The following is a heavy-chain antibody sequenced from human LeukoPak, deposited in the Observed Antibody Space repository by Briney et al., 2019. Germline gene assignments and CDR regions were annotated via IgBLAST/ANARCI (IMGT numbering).Heavy chain of an antibody. CDR2: IYYSGST. J-gene: IGHJ6*03. CDR1: GGSISSSSYY. Sequence: SETLSLTCTVSGGSISSSSYYWGWIRQPPGKGLEWIGSIYYSGSTYYNPSLKSRVTISVDTSKNQFSLKLSSVTTADTAVYYCARHRTEYYYYYYYMDVWGKGTTVTVSS. V-gene: IGHV4-39*01. CDR3: ARHRTEYYYYYYYMDV.